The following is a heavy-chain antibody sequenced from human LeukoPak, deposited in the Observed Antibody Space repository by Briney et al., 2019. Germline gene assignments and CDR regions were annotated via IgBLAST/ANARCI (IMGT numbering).Heavy chain of an antibody. J-gene: IGHJ4*02. CDR2: IYYSGST. CDR1: ACTICSYY. V-gene: IGHV4-59*12. CDR3: AREAGVVTGYYFDY. Sequence: PSETLSFTSSGYACTICSYYWIWLRPRQGLGLVGCGYIYYSGSTNYNPSLKSRVTISVDTSKNQFSLKLSSVTAADTAVYYCAREAGVVTGYYFDYWGQGTLVTVSS. D-gene: IGHD4-23*01.